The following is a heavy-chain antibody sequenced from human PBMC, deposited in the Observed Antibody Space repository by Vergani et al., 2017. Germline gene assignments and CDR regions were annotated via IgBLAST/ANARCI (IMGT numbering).Heavy chain of an antibody. V-gene: IGHV1-18*01. CDR3: AKHFRGWGIDY. CDR1: AYTFTSYG. D-gene: IGHD3-16*01. CDR2: ISAYNGHT. Sequence: QVQLVQSGAEVKKPGASVKVSCKASAYTFTSYGISWVRQAPGQGLEWMGWISAYNGHTNYAQKLQGRVTRTTDTSTSTAYMELRSLRSDDTAVYYWAKHFRGWGIDYWGQGTQVIVSS. J-gene: IGHJ4*02.